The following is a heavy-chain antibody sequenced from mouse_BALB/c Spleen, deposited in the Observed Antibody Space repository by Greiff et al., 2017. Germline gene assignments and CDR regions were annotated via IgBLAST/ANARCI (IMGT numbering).Heavy chain of an antibody. D-gene: IGHD2-14*01. Sequence: DVMLVESGGGLVQPGGSLKLSCAASGFTFSSYTMSWVRQTPEKRLEWVAYISNGGGSTYYPDTVKGRFTISRDNAKNTLYLQMSSLKSEDTAMYYCARHRYDWYFDVWGAGTTVTVSS. V-gene: IGHV5-12-2*01. CDR3: ARHRYDWYFDV. J-gene: IGHJ1*01. CDR2: ISNGGGST. CDR1: GFTFSSYT.